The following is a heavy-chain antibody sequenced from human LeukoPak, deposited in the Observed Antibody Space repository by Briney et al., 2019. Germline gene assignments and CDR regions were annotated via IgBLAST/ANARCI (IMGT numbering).Heavy chain of an antibody. J-gene: IGHJ3*02. CDR3: ARGYCGGDCYSGAFDI. CDR1: GFTFSSYW. D-gene: IGHD2-21*01. V-gene: IGHV3-7*04. Sequence: GGSLRLSCAASGFTFSSYWMSWVRQAPGKGLEWVANIKQDGSGKYYVDSVKGRFTISRDNAKTSLYLQINSLRAEDTAVYYCARGYCGGDCYSGAFDIWGQGTMVTVSS. CDR2: IKQDGSGK.